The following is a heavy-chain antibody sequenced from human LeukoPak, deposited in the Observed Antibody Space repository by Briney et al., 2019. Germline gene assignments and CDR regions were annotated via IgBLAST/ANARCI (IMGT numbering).Heavy chain of an antibody. CDR3: AIGARSYSTCPLHIGEF. J-gene: IGHJ1*01. V-gene: IGHV3-30*02. Sequence: GGSLRLSCEVSGIIFNNFGMHWVRQAPGKGREWVAFIRYDGTDYFYADSVKGRFTISRDDSRDTVYVQMTSLRPEDTAVYYCAIGARSYSTCPLHIGEFWGQGTPVTVSS. CDR1: GIIFNNFG. D-gene: IGHD5-12*01. CDR2: IRYDGTDY.